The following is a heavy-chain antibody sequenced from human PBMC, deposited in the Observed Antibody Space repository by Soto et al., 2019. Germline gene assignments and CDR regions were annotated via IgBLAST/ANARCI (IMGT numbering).Heavy chain of an antibody. CDR3: ARVDRWLHLFLDY. Sequence: SETLSLTCTVSGGSISSGDYYRSWIRQPPGKGLEWIGYIYYSGSTYYNPSLKSRVTISVDTSKNQFSLKLSSVTAADTAVYYCARVDRWLHLFLDYWGQGTLVTVSS. CDR2: IYYSGST. V-gene: IGHV4-30-4*01. J-gene: IGHJ4*02. D-gene: IGHD2-21*01. CDR1: GGSISSGDYY.